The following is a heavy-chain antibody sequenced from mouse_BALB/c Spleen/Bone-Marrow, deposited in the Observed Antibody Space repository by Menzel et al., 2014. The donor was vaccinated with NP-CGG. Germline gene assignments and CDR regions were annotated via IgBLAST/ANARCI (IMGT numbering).Heavy chain of an antibody. V-gene: IGHV14-3*02. CDR3: ARYRYYGSSGWDY. CDR1: GFNIKDTY. Sequence: EVKLQESGAELVKPGASVKLSCTASGFNIKDTYIHWVEQRPEQGLEWIGRIDPANGNTKYDPKFQGKATITADTSSNTAYLHLSSLTSEDTAVYYCARYRYYGSSGWDYWGQGTSVTVSS. J-gene: IGHJ4*01. D-gene: IGHD1-1*01. CDR2: IDPANGNT.